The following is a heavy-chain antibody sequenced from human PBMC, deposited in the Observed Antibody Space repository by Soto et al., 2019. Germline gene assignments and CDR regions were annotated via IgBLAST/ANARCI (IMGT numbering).Heavy chain of an antibody. CDR1: NYSISSGSF. CDR2: MYHSGTT. J-gene: IGHJ4*02. Sequence: SETLSLTCTASNYSISSGSFWGWIRQSPGEGLEWIVSMYHSGTTYYNPSLKSRVTISIDTPKNQFSLKLTSVTSADTAVYFCARVLFGPIDYWGQGTLVTVSS. D-gene: IGHD2-15*01. CDR3: ARVLFGPIDY. V-gene: IGHV4-38-2*02.